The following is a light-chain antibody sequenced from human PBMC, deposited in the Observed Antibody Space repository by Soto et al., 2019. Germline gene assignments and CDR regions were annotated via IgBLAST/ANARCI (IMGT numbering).Light chain of an antibody. CDR3: SSYRSSSTPYVV. CDR1: SSNIGNNY. Sequence: QSVLTQPPSVSAAPGQKVTISCSGSSSNIGNNYVSWYQQLPRTAPKLLIYDNNKRPSGIPDRFSGSKSGTSATLGITGLQTGDEADYYCSSYRSSSTPYVVFGGGTKLTVL. CDR2: DNN. J-gene: IGLJ2*01. V-gene: IGLV1-51*01.